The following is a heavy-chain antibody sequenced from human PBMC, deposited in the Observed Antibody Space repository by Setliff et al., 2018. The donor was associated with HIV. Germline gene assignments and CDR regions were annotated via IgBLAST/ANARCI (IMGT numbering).Heavy chain of an antibody. CDR3: ARWTYYHASGSYRGKFDY. V-gene: IGHV4-30-4*08. D-gene: IGHD3-10*01. CDR2: SYYSGSA. CDR1: DGYISDGDYY. J-gene: IGHJ4*02. Sequence: ASETLSLTCTVSDGYISDGDYYWTWIRQPPGKGLEWIGHSYYSGSAHYNASLKSRVTMSVDMSNNQFSLKLRSVTDADTAVYYCARWTYYHASGSYRGKFDYWGQGTLVTVSS.